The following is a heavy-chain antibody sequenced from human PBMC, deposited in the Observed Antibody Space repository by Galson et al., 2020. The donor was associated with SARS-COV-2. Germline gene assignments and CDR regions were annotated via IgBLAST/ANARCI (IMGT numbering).Heavy chain of an antibody. J-gene: IGHJ4*02. Sequence: SETLSLTCTVYGGSIRRGDYYWSWIRQPPGKGLEWIGYIYYNGVTYYTPSLQSRRSISVDTSKNQFSLELSSVTAADTAVYYCARDEGGYFEYWGQGTLVTVSS. CDR2: IYYNGVT. V-gene: IGHV4-30-4*08. CDR3: ARDEGGYFEY. D-gene: IGHD3-16*01. CDR1: GGSIRRGDYY.